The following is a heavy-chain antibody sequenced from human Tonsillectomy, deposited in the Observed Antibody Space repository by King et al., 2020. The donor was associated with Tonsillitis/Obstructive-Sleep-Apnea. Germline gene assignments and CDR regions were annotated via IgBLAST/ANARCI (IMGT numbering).Heavy chain of an antibody. D-gene: IGHD6-13*01. CDR1: GGSISYYY. CDR3: AKIADGSSWLEGWFDP. Sequence: VQLQESGPGLVKPSETLSLTCAVSGGSISYYYWSWIRQPPGKGLEWIGSIYYSGSAKYNPSHKSRVSISVDTSKNNFSLKLSSFTSADTAVYYCAKIADGSSWLEGWFDPWGQGTLVTVSS. CDR2: IYYSGSA. J-gene: IGHJ5*02. V-gene: IGHV4-59*08.